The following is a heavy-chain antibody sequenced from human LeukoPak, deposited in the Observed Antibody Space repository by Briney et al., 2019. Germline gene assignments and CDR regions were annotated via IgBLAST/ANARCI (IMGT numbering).Heavy chain of an antibody. J-gene: IGHJ4*02. CDR3: ARAYYDFWSGYSNFDY. Sequence: SETLSLTCTVSGGSISSYYWSWIRQPPGKGLEWIGYIYYSGSTNYNPSLKSRVTISVDTSKNQFSLKLSSVTAADTAVYYCARAYYDFWSGYSNFDYWGQGTLVTVSS. V-gene: IGHV4-59*01. CDR2: IYYSGST. CDR1: GGSISSYY. D-gene: IGHD3-3*01.